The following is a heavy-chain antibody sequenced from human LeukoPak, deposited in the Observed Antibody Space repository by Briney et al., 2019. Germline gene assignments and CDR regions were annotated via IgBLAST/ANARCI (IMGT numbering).Heavy chain of an antibody. V-gene: IGHV3-30*18. CDR3: AKDWGIAVAGFFDY. CDR1: GFTFSNYG. CDR2: ISYDGSNK. J-gene: IGHJ4*01. Sequence: GGSLRLSCAASGFTFSNYGVYWVRQAPGKGLEWVAVISYDGSNKYYADSVKGRFTISRDNSKNTLYLQMNSLRAEDTAVYYCAKDWGIAVAGFFDYWGQGTLVTVSS. D-gene: IGHD6-19*01.